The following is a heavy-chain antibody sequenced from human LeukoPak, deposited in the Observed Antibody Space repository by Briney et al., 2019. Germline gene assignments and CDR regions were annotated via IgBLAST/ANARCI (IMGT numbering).Heavy chain of an antibody. Sequence: GGSLRLSCAASGFTFSSYAMSWVRQAPGKSLEWVSGIGGSGSRTYYADSVKGRFTISRDNLQMNSLRAEDTAIYYCAKKYGVTVYGSGLNYFDYWGQGTLVTVSS. D-gene: IGHD6-19*01. CDR1: GFTFSSYA. CDR3: AKKYGVTVYGSGLNYFDY. CDR2: IGGSGSRT. V-gene: IGHV3-23*01. J-gene: IGHJ4*02.